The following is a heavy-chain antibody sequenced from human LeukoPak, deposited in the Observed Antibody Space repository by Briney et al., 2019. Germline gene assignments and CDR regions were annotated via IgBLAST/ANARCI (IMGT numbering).Heavy chain of an antibody. CDR3: ARVEGGISAYDHYYFDY. J-gene: IGHJ4*02. Sequence: SETLSLTCTVSGGSVSSGSYYWSWVRQPPGTGLEWIGYIYYSGSTNYNPSLKSRVTISVDTSKNQFSLMLSSVTAADTAVYYCARVEGGISAYDHYYFDYWGQGTLVTVSS. D-gene: IGHD3-3*01. V-gene: IGHV4-61*01. CDR1: GGSVSSGSYY. CDR2: IYYSGST.